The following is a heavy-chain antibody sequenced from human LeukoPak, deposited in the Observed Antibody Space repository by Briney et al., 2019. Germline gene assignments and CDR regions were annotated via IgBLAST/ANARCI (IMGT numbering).Heavy chain of an antibody. CDR3: AKGVRSGPYYNCFDP. CDR1: GFTLDGYS. Sequence: GGSLRLSCVASGFTLDGYSLNWVRQAPGKGLEWISFISGDGDSTYYADSVKGRFTISRDNSKNSLYLQMSSLRAEDTALYYCAKGVRSGPYYNCFDPWGQGTLVTVSS. CDR2: ISGDGDST. J-gene: IGHJ5*02. V-gene: IGHV3-43*02. D-gene: IGHD1-26*01.